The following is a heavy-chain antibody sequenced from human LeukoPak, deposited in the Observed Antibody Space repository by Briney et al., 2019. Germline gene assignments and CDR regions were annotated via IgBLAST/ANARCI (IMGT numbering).Heavy chain of an antibody. CDR3: AKGEDYYGSGSPYYYYGMDV. V-gene: IGHV3-23*01. CDR1: GFTFSSYA. Sequence: GGSLRLSCAASGFTFSSYAMSWVRQAPGKGLEGVSAISGSGGSTYYADSVKGRFTISRDNSKNTLYLQMNSLRAADTAVYYCAKGEDYYGSGSPYYYYGMDVWGQGTTVTVSS. D-gene: IGHD3-10*01. CDR2: ISGSGGST. J-gene: IGHJ6*02.